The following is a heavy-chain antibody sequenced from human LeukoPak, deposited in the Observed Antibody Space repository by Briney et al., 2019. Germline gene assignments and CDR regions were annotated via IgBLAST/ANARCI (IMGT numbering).Heavy chain of an antibody. Sequence: PGGSLRLSCEASGFSFSGSAMEWVRQASGKGLEWVGRIRSKAHSYATEYAASVKGRFTISRDDSKITAYLQMNSLHKDDAAVYYCSRQPPGGSGYSAWFDTWGQGTLVTVSS. CDR2: IRSKAHSYAT. CDR3: SRQPPGGSGYSAWFDT. V-gene: IGHV3-73*01. CDR1: GFSFSGSA. J-gene: IGHJ5*02. D-gene: IGHD2-15*01.